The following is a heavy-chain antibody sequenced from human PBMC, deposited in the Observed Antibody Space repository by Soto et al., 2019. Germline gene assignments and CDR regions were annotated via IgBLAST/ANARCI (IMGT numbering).Heavy chain of an antibody. V-gene: IGHV5-51*01. Sequence: GESLKISCNGSGYSFTIYWIGWVRQMPGKGLEWMGIIYPGDSDTRYSPSFQGQVTISADKSISTAYLQWSSLKASDTAMYYCARLTHIAAPNWFDPWGQGTLVTVSS. CDR2: IYPGDSDT. CDR1: GYSFTIYW. CDR3: ARLTHIAAPNWFDP. J-gene: IGHJ5*02. D-gene: IGHD6-6*01.